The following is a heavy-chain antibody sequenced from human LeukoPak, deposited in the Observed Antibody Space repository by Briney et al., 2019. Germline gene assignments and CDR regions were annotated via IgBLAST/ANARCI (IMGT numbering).Heavy chain of an antibody. D-gene: IGHD3-22*01. CDR2: IRFDSLNT. CDR1: GLTFSECG. Sequence: GGSLRLSCAASGLTFSECGMHWVRQAPGKGLEWVSFIRFDSLNTYYSSSVKGRFTISRGNSKNTLYLQMNALRPDDTAVYYCASYLDTSGYPSGPLDYWGQGTLVTVSS. CDR3: ASYLDTSGYPSGPLDY. V-gene: IGHV3-30*02. J-gene: IGHJ4*02.